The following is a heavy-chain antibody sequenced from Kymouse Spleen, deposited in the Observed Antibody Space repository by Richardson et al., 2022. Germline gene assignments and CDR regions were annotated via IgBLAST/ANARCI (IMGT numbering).Heavy chain of an antibody. J-gene: IGHJ4*02. D-gene: IGHD1-26*01. CDR1: GGSFSGYY. Sequence: QVQLQQWGAGLLKPSETLSLTCAVYGGSFSGYYWSWIRQPPGKGLEWIGEINHSGSTNYNPSLKSRVTISVDTSKNQFSLKLSSVTAADTAVYYCARGPSGSPFDYWGQGTLVTVSS. CDR2: INHSGST. CDR3: ARGPSGSPFDY. V-gene: IGHV4-34*01.